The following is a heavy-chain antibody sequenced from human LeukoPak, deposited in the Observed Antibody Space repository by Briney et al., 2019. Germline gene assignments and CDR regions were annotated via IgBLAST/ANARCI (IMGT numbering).Heavy chain of an antibody. J-gene: IGHJ3*02. Sequence: SETLSLTCTVSGGSISSYYWSWIRQPPGKGLEWIGYIYYSGSTNYNPSLKSRVTISVDTSKNQFSLKLSSVTAADTAVYYCARSPRPRGFSYYYDSSGLDAFDIWGQGTMVTVSS. CDR1: GGSISSYY. D-gene: IGHD3-22*01. V-gene: IGHV4-59*01. CDR3: ARSPRPRGFSYYYDSSGLDAFDI. CDR2: IYYSGST.